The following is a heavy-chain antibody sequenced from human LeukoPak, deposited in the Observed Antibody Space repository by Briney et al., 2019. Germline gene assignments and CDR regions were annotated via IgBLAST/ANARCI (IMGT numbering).Heavy chain of an antibody. J-gene: IGHJ4*02. V-gene: IGHV3-48*03. CDR1: GFTFSSYD. CDR3: SRGRLFGDY. Sequence: GGSLRLSCAASGFTFSSYDMNWVRQAPGKGLEWVSYISGSGGSIYYTDSVKGRFTISRDNAKNSLFLQMNSLRAEDTAVYYCSRGRLFGDYWGQGALVTVPS. D-gene: IGHD3-16*01. CDR2: ISGSGGSI.